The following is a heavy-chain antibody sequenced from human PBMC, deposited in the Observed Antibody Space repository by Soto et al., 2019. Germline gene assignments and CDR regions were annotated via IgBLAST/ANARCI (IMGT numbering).Heavy chain of an antibody. CDR1: GFTFSSYS. V-gene: IGHV3-21*01. D-gene: IGHD2-2*01. J-gene: IGHJ6*02. Sequence: GSLRLSCAASGFTFSSYSMNWVRQAPGKGLEWVSSISSSSSYIYYADSVKGRFTISRDNAKNSLYLQMNSLRAEDTAVYYCARDTSGVPAAMGDYYYGMDVWGQGTTVTVSS. CDR3: ARDTSGVPAAMGDYYYGMDV. CDR2: ISSSSSYI.